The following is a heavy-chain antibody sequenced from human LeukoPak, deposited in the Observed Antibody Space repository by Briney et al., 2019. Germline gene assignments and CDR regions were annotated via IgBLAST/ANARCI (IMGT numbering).Heavy chain of an antibody. D-gene: IGHD2-2*02. CDR3: AYQLLYLDAFDI. J-gene: IGHJ3*02. CDR2: INPNTGGT. V-gene: IGHV1-2*02. Sequence: ASVKVSXKTSGYTFTAYSMHWVRQAPGQGLEWMGWINPNTGGTKYAQKFQGRVAITRDTSISTAYMEMSGLTSDDTAVYYCAYQLLYLDAFDIWGQGTMVTVSS. CDR1: GYTFTAYS.